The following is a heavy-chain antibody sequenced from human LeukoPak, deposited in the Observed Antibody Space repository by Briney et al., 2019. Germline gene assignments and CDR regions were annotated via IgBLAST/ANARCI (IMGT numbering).Heavy chain of an antibody. CDR2: IYGGGNS. CDR3: ARELTVGATIDY. J-gene: IGHJ4*02. V-gene: IGHV3-66*02. Sequence: PGGSLRLSCAASGFTFSDYYMSWIRQAPGKGLEWVSGIYGGGNSYYADSVTGRFTISRDNSRNTLYLQMNSLRGEDTAVYYCARELTVGATIDYWGQGTLVTVSS. CDR1: GFTFSDYY. D-gene: IGHD1-26*01.